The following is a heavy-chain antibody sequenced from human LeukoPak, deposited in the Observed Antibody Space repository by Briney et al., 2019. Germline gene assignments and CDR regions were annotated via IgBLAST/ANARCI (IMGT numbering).Heavy chain of an antibody. CDR2: ISSSSSYI. Sequence: GGSLRLSCAASGFTFSSYSMNWVRQAPGKGLEWVSSISSSSSYIYYADSVKGRFTISRDNAKNSLYLQMNSLRAEDTAVYYCARVVDTAMVTYYYYGMDVWGRGTTVTVSS. CDR3: ARVVDTAMVTYYYYGMDV. D-gene: IGHD5-18*01. V-gene: IGHV3-21*01. CDR1: GFTFSSYS. J-gene: IGHJ6*02.